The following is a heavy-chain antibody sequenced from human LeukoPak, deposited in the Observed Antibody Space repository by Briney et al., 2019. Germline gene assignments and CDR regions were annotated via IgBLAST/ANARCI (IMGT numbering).Heavy chain of an antibody. CDR1: GYTFTDYY. J-gene: IGHJ4*02. V-gene: IGHV1-2*02. CDR2: INPDSGGT. D-gene: IGHD3-10*01. CDR3: ARGDFYSGSFLDS. Sequence: GASVKVSCKASGYTFTDYYMHWVRQAPGQGLEWMGWINPDSGGTNYAQNFQGRVTMTRDTSISTAYMELSRLRSDDAAVYYCARGDFYSGSFLDSWGQGTLVTVSS.